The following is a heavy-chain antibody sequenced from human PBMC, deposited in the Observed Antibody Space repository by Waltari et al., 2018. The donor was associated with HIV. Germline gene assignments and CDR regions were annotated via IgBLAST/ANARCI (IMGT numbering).Heavy chain of an antibody. J-gene: IGHJ5*02. D-gene: IGHD6-6*01. CDR3: ARDAYSSSVAWFDP. CDR2: IKQDGSEK. Sequence: EVQLVESGGGLVQPGGSLRLSCAASGFTFSRYWMRWVRQPPGKGLEWVANIKQDGSEKYYVDSVKGRFTISRDNAKNSLYLQMNSLRAEDTAVYYCARDAYSSSVAWFDPWGQGTLVTVSS. V-gene: IGHV3-7*01. CDR1: GFTFSRYW.